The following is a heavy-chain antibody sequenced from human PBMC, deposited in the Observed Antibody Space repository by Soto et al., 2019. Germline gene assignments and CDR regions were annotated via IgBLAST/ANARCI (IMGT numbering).Heavy chain of an antibody. J-gene: IGHJ4*02. CDR3: AHKGREDSPLGY. Sequence: QITLKESGPTLARPTQTLTLTCAFSGFSLSTSGVGVGWIRQPPGKALEWLAVIYWDDSTHYSPSLRSRLTITNDTPKPQVVLTTTNMDPIDTGTYCCAHKGREDSPLGYWGQGTLVTVSS. V-gene: IGHV2-5*02. CDR2: IYWDDST. CDR1: GFSLSTSGVG.